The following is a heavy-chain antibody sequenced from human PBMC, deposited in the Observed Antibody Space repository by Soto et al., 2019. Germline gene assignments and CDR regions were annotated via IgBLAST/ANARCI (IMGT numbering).Heavy chain of an antibody. V-gene: IGHV1-69*04. CDR1: GGTFSSYT. Sequence: SVKVSCKASGGTFSSYTISWVRQAPGQGLEWMGRIIPILGIANYAQKFQGRVTITVDKSTSTAYMELSSLRSEDTAVYYCARDDHLDYDFWSGYYIYWGQGALVTVSS. D-gene: IGHD3-3*01. CDR2: IIPILGIA. J-gene: IGHJ4*02. CDR3: ARDDHLDYDFWSGYYIY.